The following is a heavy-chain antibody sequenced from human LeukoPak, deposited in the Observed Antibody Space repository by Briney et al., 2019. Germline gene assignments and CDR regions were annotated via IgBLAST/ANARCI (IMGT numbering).Heavy chain of an antibody. CDR3: ASSYSGSYYWFGY. CDR2: IYYSGST. J-gene: IGHJ4*02. V-gene: IGHV4-31*03. Sequence: SQTLSLTCTVSGGSISSGGYYWSWIRQHPRKGLEWIGYIYYSGSTYYNPSLKSRVTISVDTSKNQFSLKLSSVTAADTAVYYCASSYSGSYYWFGYWGQGTLVTVSS. D-gene: IGHD1-26*01. CDR1: GGSISSGGYY.